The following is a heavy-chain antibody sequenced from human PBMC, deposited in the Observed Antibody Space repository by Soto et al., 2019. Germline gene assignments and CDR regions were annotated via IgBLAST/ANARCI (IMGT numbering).Heavy chain of an antibody. V-gene: IGHV1-18*01. J-gene: IGHJ6*02. Sequence: ASVKVSCKASGYTFTSYGISWVRQAPGQGLERMGWISAYNGNTNYAQKLQGRVTMTTDTSTSTAYMELRSLRSDDTAVYYCARDYYGSVPPDGYYYGMDVWGQGTTVTVSS. D-gene: IGHD3-10*01. CDR3: ARDYYGSVPPDGYYYGMDV. CDR1: GYTFTSYG. CDR2: ISAYNGNT.